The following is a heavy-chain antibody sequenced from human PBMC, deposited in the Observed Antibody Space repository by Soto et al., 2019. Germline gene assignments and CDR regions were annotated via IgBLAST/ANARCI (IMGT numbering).Heavy chain of an antibody. CDR3: AGGGRYPKSSYYYGMDV. D-gene: IGHD1-20*01. CDR1: GGTFSTYS. CDR2: SPPIFGTS. Sequence: QVQLVQSGAEVKKPGSSVKVSCKASGGTFSTYSISWVRQAPGQGLEWMGGSPPIFGTSKYAQNFQGRVTITADESTSTAYMELSSLRSDGPAVYYCAGGGRYPKSSYYYGMDVWGQGTTVTVSS. J-gene: IGHJ6*02. V-gene: IGHV1-69*01.